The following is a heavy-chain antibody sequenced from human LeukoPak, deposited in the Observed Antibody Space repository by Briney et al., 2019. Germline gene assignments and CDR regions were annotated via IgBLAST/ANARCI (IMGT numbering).Heavy chain of an antibody. CDR1: GGSFSGYY. CDR3: ARTYYDFWSGYYHFDY. CDR2: INHSGST. V-gene: IGHV4-34*01. Sequence: PSVTLSLTCAVYGGSFSGYYWSWIRQPRGKGLEWIGEINHSGSTNYNPSLKSRVTISVDTSKNQFSLKLSSVTAADTAVYYCARTYYDFWSGYYHFDYWGQGTLVTVSS. D-gene: IGHD3-3*01. J-gene: IGHJ4*02.